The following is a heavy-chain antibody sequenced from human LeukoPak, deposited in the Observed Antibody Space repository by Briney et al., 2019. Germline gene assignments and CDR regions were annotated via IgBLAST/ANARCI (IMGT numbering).Heavy chain of an antibody. CDR3: AKNKDRMTYYDFWSGPGGFDY. V-gene: IGHV3-23*01. CDR2: ISGSGGST. J-gene: IGHJ4*02. CDR1: GFTFSSYA. D-gene: IGHD3-3*01. Sequence: GRSLRLSCAASGFTFSSYAMSWVRQAPGKGLEWVSAISGSGGSTYYADSVKGRFTISRDNSKNTLYLQMNSLRAEDTAVYYCAKNKDRMTYYDFWSGPGGFDYWGQGTLVTVSS.